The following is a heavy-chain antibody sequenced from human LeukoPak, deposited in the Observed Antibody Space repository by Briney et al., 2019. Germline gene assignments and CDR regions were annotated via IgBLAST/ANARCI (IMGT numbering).Heavy chain of an antibody. CDR3: ARGALTITMVRGITYYYYYMDV. CDR1: GYTFTGYY. Sequence: ASVKVSCKASGYTFTGYYMHWVRQAPGQGLEWMGWINPNSGGTNYAQKFQGRVTMTRDTSISTAYMELSRLRSDDTAVYYCARGALTITMVRGITYYYYYMDVWGKGTTVTISS. D-gene: IGHD3-10*01. J-gene: IGHJ6*03. CDR2: INPNSGGT. V-gene: IGHV1-2*02.